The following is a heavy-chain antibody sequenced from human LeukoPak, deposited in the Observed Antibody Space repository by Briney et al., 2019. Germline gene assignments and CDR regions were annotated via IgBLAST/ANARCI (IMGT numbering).Heavy chain of an antibody. CDR1: GYTFTSYY. J-gene: IGHJ3*02. CDR3: ARDRPTRIVPYDYYDSSGYYREDAFDI. CDR2: INPSGGST. Sequence: ASVKVSCKASGYTFTSYYMHWVRQAPGQGLEWMGIINPSGGSTSYAQKFQGRVTMTRDTSTSTVYMELSSLRSEDTAVYYCARDRPTRIVPYDYYDSSGYYREDAFDIWGQGTMVTVSS. D-gene: IGHD3-22*01. V-gene: IGHV1-46*01.